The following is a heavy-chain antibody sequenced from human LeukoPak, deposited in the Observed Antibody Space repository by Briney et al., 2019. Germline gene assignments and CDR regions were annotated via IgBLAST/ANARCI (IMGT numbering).Heavy chain of an antibody. D-gene: IGHD3-22*01. Sequence: KTGGSLRLSCAASGFTFNTYSMNWVRQAPGKGLEWVSSISANSRYIYYADSLQGRFTISRDDAKNSLYLQMNSLRAEDTAVYYCARDAYYLDRSGQYYFDSWGQGTLVTVSS. CDR1: GFTFNTYS. V-gene: IGHV3-21*06. J-gene: IGHJ4*02. CDR3: ARDAYYLDRSGQYYFDS. CDR2: ISANSRYI.